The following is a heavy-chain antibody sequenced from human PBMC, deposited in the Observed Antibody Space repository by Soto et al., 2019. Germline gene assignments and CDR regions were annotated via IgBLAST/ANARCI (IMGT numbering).Heavy chain of an antibody. CDR1: GFTFSSYW. J-gene: IGHJ5*02. CDR2: INSDGSST. V-gene: IGHV3-74*01. Sequence: EVQLVESGGGLVQPGGSMRLSCAASGFTFSSYWMHWVRQAPGKGLVWVSRINSDGSSTSYADSVKGRFTISRDNAKNTLYLQMNSLRAEDTAVYYCARDLPSIAAAGSPINWFDPWGQGTLVTVSS. D-gene: IGHD6-13*01. CDR3: ARDLPSIAAAGSPINWFDP.